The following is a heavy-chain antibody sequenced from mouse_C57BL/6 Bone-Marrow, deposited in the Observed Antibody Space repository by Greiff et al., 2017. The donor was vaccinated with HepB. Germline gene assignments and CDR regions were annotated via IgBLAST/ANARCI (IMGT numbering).Heavy chain of an antibody. J-gene: IGHJ3*01. CDR3: ARGLYYGYDEKFAY. D-gene: IGHD2-2*01. Sequence: QVQLQQSGAELARPGASVKLSCKASGYTFTSYGISWVKQRTGQGLEWIGEIYPRSGNTYYNEKFKGKATLTADKSSSTAYMELRSLTSEDSAVYFCARGLYYGYDEKFAYWGQVTLVTVSA. CDR1: GYTFTSYG. CDR2: IYPRSGNT. V-gene: IGHV1-81*01.